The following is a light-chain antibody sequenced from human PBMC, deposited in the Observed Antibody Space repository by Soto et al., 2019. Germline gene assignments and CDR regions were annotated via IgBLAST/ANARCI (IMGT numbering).Light chain of an antibody. J-gene: IGKJ1*01. CDR1: QLVNSW. CDR2: DAT. V-gene: IGKV1-5*01. CDR3: QQYNSYWT. Sequence: DAQMTQSPSTLSASVGDRVTITCRASQLVNSWLAWYQQKPGRAPKLLIYDATSLESGVPSRFSGSRSGTEFTLTISSLQPDDSATYYCQQYNSYWTFGQGTRVEIK.